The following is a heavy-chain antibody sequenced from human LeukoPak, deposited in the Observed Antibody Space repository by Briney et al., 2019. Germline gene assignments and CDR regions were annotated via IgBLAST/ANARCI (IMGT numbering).Heavy chain of an antibody. Sequence: GASVKVSCKASGYTFTSYGISWVRQAPGQGLEWMGWISAYNGNTNYAQKLQGRVTMTTDTSTSTAYMELRSLRSDDTAVYYCAGGKQHRSHPNYGMDVWGQGTTVTVSS. CDR1: GYTFTSYG. D-gene: IGHD6-13*01. J-gene: IGHJ6*02. V-gene: IGHV1-18*01. CDR2: ISAYNGNT. CDR3: AGGKQHRSHPNYGMDV.